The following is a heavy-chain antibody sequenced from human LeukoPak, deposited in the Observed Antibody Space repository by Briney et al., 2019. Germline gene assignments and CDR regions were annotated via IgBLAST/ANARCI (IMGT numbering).Heavy chain of an antibody. Sequence: SETLSLTCTVSGGSISSYYWSWIRQPPGKGLEWIGYIYYSGSTDYNPSLKSRVTISVDTSKNQFSLKLSSVTAADTAVYYCARTVGYHDYWGQGTLVPVSS. CDR3: ARTVGYHDY. V-gene: IGHV4-59*01. CDR2: IYYSGST. J-gene: IGHJ4*02. CDR1: GGSISSYY. D-gene: IGHD2-2*01.